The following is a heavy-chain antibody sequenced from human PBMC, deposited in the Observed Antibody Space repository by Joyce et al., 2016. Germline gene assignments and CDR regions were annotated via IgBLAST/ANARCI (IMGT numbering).Heavy chain of an antibody. CDR1: GFTFSSYS. CDR3: ARDRAMVSRFDY. CDR2: ISISSSYI. J-gene: IGHJ4*02. D-gene: IGHD2-8*01. Sequence: EVQLVESGGGLVESGGSLRLSCAASGFTFSSYSMNWGRQAPGKGLEWVSSISISSSYIYYADSVKGRFTISRDDAENSLYLQMHSLRVDDTAVYYCARDRAMVSRFDYWGQGTLVTVSS. V-gene: IGHV3-21*01.